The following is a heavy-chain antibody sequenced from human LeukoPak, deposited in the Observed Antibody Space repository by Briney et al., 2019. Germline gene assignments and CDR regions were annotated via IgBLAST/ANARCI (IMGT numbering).Heavy chain of an antibody. CDR3: ARAMITLGGVVPFDP. V-gene: IGHV4-30-2*01. D-gene: IGHD3-16*01. J-gene: IGHJ5*02. CDR1: GGSIGSGGHS. CDR2: IYHSGSGST. Sequence: SETLSLTCTVSGGSIGSGGHSWSWIRQPPGKGLEWIGYIYHSGSGSTYYSPSLKSRVTISIDKSKNQFSLKLNSVTAADTAVYYCARAMITLGGVVPFDPWGQGTLVTVSS.